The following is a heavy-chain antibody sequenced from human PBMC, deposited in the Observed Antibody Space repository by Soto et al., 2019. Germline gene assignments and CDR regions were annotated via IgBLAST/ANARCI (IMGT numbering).Heavy chain of an antibody. Sequence: QVQLVQSGAEVKKPGSSVKVSCKASGGTFSNYTISWVRQAPGQGLEWMGRIIPILRMADYAQKFQGRVTITADKSTGTAYMELSRLRSEDTAVYYCASVSGGVHFDFWGQGTLVTVSS. V-gene: IGHV1-69*02. CDR3: ASVSGGVHFDF. CDR1: GGTFSNYT. CDR2: IIPILRMA. D-gene: IGHD3-16*01. J-gene: IGHJ4*02.